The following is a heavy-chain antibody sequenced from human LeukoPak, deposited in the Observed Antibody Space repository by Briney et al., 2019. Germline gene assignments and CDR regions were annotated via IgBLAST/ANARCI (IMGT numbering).Heavy chain of an antibody. Sequence: GGSLRLSCAASGFTFSSYGMHWVRQAPGKGLEWVAGIWYGGSNKYYADSVKGRFTISRDNSKNTLYLQMNSLRAEDTAVYYCAGDPVAYCTNGVCYDAFDIWGQGTLVTVSS. CDR1: GFTFSSYG. V-gene: IGHV3-33*08. CDR2: IWYGGSNK. D-gene: IGHD2-8*01. J-gene: IGHJ3*02. CDR3: AGDPVAYCTNGVCYDAFDI.